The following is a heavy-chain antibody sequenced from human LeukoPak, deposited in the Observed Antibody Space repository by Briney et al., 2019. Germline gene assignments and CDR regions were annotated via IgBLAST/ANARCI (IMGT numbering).Heavy chain of an antibody. CDR1: GGSLSGYY. CDR2: IYYSGST. V-gene: IGHV4-34*01. Sequence: SETLSLTCAVYGGSLSGYYWSWIRQPPGKGLEWIGSIYYSGSTYYNPSLKSRVTISVDTSKNQFSLKLSSVTASDTAVYYCARRYFDWFNWFDPWGQGTLVTVSS. D-gene: IGHD3-9*01. J-gene: IGHJ5*02. CDR3: ARRYFDWFNWFDP.